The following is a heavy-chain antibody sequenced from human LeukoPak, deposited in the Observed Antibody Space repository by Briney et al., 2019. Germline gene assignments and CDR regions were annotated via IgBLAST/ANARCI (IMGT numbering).Heavy chain of an antibody. CDR3: AGSYGFAYYYYMDV. CDR1: GYSISRGNH. CDR2: IYHSGST. Sequence: PSETLSLTCTVSGYSISRGNHWGWIRQPPGKGLEWIGSIYHSGSTYYNPSLKSRVTISVDTSKNQFSLKLTSVTAADTAVYYCAGSYGFAYYYYMDVWGKGTTVTVS. D-gene: IGHD1-26*01. J-gene: IGHJ6*03. V-gene: IGHV4-38-2*02.